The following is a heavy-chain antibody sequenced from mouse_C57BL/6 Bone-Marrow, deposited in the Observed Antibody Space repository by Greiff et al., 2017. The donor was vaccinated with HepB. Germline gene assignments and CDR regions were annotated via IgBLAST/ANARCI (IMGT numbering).Heavy chain of an antibody. CDR3: TTGGYYPAWFAY. V-gene: IGHV14-4*01. CDR1: GFNIKDDY. Sequence: EVQLQQSGAELVRPGASVKLSCTASGFNIKDDYMHWVKQRPEQGLEWIGWIDPENGDTEYASKFQGKATITADTSSNTAYLQLSSLTSEDTAVYYCTTGGYYPAWFAYWGQGTLVTVSA. CDR2: IDPENGDT. D-gene: IGHD2-12*01. J-gene: IGHJ3*01.